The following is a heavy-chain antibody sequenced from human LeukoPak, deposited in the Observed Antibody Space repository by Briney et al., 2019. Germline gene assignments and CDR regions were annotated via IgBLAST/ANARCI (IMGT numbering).Heavy chain of an antibody. V-gene: IGHV3-21*01. CDR2: ISSSSSYI. D-gene: IGHD2-15*01. CDR3: ARSRPPSLDYCSGGSCYSDY. CDR1: GFTFSSYS. Sequence: GGSLRLSCAASGFTFSSYSMNWVRQAPGKGLEWVSSISSSSSYIYYADSVRGRFTMSRDNAKNSLYLQMNSLRAEDTAVYYCARSRPPSLDYCSGGSCYSDYWGQGTLVTVSS. J-gene: IGHJ4*02.